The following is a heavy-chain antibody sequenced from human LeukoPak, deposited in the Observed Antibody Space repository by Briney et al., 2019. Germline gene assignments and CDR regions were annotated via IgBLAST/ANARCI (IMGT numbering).Heavy chain of an antibody. Sequence: ASVTVSCTASGYTFTGYYMHWVRQAPGQGLEWMGRINPNSGGTNYAQKFQGRVTMARDTSISTAYMELSRLRSDDTAVYYCARLEPSIAVAGTGHDYWGQGTLVTVSS. D-gene: IGHD6-19*01. V-gene: IGHV1-2*06. J-gene: IGHJ4*02. CDR3: ARLEPSIAVAGTGHDY. CDR2: INPNSGGT. CDR1: GYTFTGYY.